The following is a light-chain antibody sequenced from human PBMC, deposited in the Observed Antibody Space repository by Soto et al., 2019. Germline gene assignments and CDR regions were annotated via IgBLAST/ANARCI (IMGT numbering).Light chain of an antibody. J-gene: IGKJ1*01. Sequence: EIVLTQSPGTLSLSPGERATLYCRASQNVDTNYLAWYQQKPGQAPRIIIFGASGRATGIPDRFSGSGSGTDFTLTISRLEPEDFAVYYCQQYGSLSWTFGQGTKGDIK. CDR2: GAS. V-gene: IGKV3-20*01. CDR1: QNVDTNY. CDR3: QQYGSLSWT.